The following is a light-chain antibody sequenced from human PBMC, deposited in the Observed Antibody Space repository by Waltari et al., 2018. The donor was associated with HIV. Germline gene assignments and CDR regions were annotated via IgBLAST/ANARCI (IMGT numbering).Light chain of an antibody. J-gene: IGKJ1*01. CDR3: HQYYSIPRT. CDR1: HSLLYASNNKNF. CDR2: WAS. V-gene: IGKV4-1*01. Sequence: DIVMTQSPDSLTVSLVERATINSKSSHSLLYASNNKNFLAWYQQKPGQPPKLLINWASTRESGVPDRFSGSGSETGFTLTISSLQAEDVAIYYCHQYYSIPRTFGQGTKLEI.